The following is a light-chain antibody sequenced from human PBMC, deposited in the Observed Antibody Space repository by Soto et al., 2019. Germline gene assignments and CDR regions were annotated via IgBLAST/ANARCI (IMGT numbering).Light chain of an antibody. CDR3: QQDNNSPPWT. J-gene: IGKJ2*02. CDR1: QSVSSN. Sequence: EIVMTQSPATLSVSPGERATLSCRASQSVSSNLAWYQQKPGQAPRLLIYGASTRATGIPARFSGSGSGTEFTLTISSLQSDDFAFYYCQQDNNSPPWTFGQGTKLEI. V-gene: IGKV3-15*01. CDR2: GAS.